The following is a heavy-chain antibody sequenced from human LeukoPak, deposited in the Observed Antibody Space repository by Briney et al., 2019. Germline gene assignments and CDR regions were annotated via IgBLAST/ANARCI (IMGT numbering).Heavy chain of an antibody. D-gene: IGHD6-13*01. J-gene: IGHJ5*02. V-gene: IGHV4-39*07. Sequence: SETLSLTCTVSGGSISSSSYYWGWIRQPPGKGLEWIGSIYYSGSTYYNPSLKSRVTISVDTSKNQFSLKLSSVTAADTAVYYCARVRRQQLDPHWFDPWGQGTLVTVSS. CDR3: ARVRRQQLDPHWFDP. CDR1: GGSISSSSYY. CDR2: IYYSGST.